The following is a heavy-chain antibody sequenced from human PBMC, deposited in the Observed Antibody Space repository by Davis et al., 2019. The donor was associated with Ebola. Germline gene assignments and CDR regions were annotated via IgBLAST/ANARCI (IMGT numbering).Heavy chain of an antibody. J-gene: IGHJ4*02. V-gene: IGHV1-18*04. Sequence: ASVKVSCKASGYTFTSYGISWVRQAPGQGLEWMGWISAYNGNTNYAQKLQGRVTMTTDTSTSTAYMELRSLRSDDTAVYYCARVDTMVRGVIPPLFCFDYWGQGTLVTVSS. CDR3: ARVDTMVRGVIPPLFCFDY. CDR2: ISAYNGNT. D-gene: IGHD3-10*01. CDR1: GYTFTSYG.